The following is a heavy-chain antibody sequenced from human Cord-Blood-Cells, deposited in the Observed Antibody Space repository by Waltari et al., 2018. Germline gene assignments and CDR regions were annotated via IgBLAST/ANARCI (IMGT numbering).Heavy chain of an antibody. CDR1: GGSISSGGYS. CDR3: ARELGYYFDY. J-gene: IGHJ4*02. V-gene: IGHV4-30-2*01. Sequence: TLSLTCAVSGGSISSGGYSWSWIRQPPGKGLEWIGYIYHSGSTYYNPSLKSRVTISVDRSKNQFSLKLSSVTAADTAVYYCARELGYYFDYWGQGTLVTVSS. D-gene: IGHD7-27*01. CDR2: IYHSGST.